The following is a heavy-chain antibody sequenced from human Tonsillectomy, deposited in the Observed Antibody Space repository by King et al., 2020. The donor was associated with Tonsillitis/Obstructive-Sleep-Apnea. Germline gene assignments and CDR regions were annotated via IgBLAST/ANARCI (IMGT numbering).Heavy chain of an antibody. CDR1: GGSISSSTHY. D-gene: IGHD1-26*01. V-gene: IGHV4-39*01. Sequence: QLQESGPGLVKPSETLSLTCTVSGGSISSSTHYWGWIRQPPGKGLEWIGTIYYTGSTYYNPSLKSRVTISVDTSKNQFSLKLSSVTAADTAVYYCARHGGLVGGTKYMDVGGKGTTVTVSS. CDR2: IYYTGST. J-gene: IGHJ6*03. CDR3: ARHGGLVGGTKYMDV.